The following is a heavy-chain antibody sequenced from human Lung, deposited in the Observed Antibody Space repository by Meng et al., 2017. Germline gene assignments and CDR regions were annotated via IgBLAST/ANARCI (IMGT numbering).Heavy chain of an antibody. CDR3: SGHIDY. V-gene: IGHV3-15*01. J-gene: IGHJ4*02. CDR2: IKSKPDGETI. D-gene: IGHD5-12*01. CDR1: GFTFSNAY. Sequence: EVRVVESGGGLVKPGGSLRLSCEGSGFTFSNAYMTWVRQVPGKRLEWVGRIKSKPDGETIDYAAPVKGRFTISRDDSKNTVYLQMNSLKTEDTAVYYCSGHIDYWGQGTLVTVSS.